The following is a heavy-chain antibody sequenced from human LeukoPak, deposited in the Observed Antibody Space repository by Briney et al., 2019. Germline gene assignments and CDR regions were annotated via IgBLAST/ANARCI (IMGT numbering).Heavy chain of an antibody. CDR1: GGSISSYY. Sequence: PSETLSLTCTVSGGSISSYYRSWIRQPPGKGLEWIGYIYYSGSTNYNPSLKSRVTISVDTSKNQFSLKLSSVTAADTAVYYCARGPDYGYYFDYWGQGTLVTVSS. CDR2: IYYSGST. V-gene: IGHV4-59*01. D-gene: IGHD4-17*01. J-gene: IGHJ4*02. CDR3: ARGPDYGYYFDY.